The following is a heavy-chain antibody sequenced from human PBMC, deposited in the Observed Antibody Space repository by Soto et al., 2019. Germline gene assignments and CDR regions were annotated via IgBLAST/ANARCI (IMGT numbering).Heavy chain of an antibody. CDR2: IYSGEST. Sequence: EVQLVESGGGLIQAGGSLRLSCAASGFIVSNNYMSWVRQAPGKGLEWVSLIYSGESTYYADSVKGRFTIPRDNSKNTVYLQMYSLRXXXXAVYYCARGGGYYGMDVWGQGT. J-gene: IGHJ6*02. CDR3: ARGGGYYGMDV. D-gene: IGHD2-15*01. CDR1: GFIVSNNY. V-gene: IGHV3-53*01.